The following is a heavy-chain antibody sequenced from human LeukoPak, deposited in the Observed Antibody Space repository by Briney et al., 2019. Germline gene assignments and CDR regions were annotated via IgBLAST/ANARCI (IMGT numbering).Heavy chain of an antibody. CDR1: GYTFTSYD. CDR2: MNPNSGNT. J-gene: IGHJ6*02. D-gene: IGHD3-3*01. V-gene: IGHV1-8*01. CDR3: ARVGPDTIFGVVIIDYYYYGMDV. Sequence: ASVKVSCKASGYTFTSYDINWVRQATGQGLEWMGWMNPNSGNTGYAQKFQGRVTMTRNTSISTAYMELSSLRSEDTAVYYCARVGPDTIFGVVIIDYYYYGMDVWGQGTTVTVSS.